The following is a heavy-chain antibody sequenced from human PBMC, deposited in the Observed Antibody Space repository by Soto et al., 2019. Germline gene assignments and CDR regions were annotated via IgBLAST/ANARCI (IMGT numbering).Heavy chain of an antibody. Sequence: QVQLVESGGGVVQPGRSLRLSCAASGFTFSSYGMHWVRQAPGKGLEWVAVIWYDGSNKYYADSVKGRFTISRDNSKNTLYLQMNSLRAEDTAVYYCARGGGGYYDSSGYYYPFDCWGQGTLVTVSS. CDR2: IWYDGSNK. CDR1: GFTFSSYG. D-gene: IGHD3-22*01. V-gene: IGHV3-33*01. J-gene: IGHJ4*02. CDR3: ARGGGGYYDSSGYYYPFDC.